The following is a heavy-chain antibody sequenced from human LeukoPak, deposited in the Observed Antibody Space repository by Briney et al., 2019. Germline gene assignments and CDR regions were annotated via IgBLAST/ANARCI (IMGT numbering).Heavy chain of an antibody. J-gene: IGHJ4*02. V-gene: IGHV4-34*01. CDR1: GGSFSGYY. CDR3: ARRGIGQSLDY. Sequence: SETLSLTCAVYGGSFSGYYWSWIRQPPGKGLEWIGEINHSGSTNYNPSLKSRVTISVDTSKNQSSLKLSSVTAADTAVYYCARRGIGQSLDYWGQGTLVTVSS. D-gene: IGHD1-26*01. CDR2: INHSGST.